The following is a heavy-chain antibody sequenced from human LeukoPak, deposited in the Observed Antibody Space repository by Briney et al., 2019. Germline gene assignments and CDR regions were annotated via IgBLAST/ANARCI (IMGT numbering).Heavy chain of an antibody. CDR3: ARDLFQYGMDV. CDR1: GFTFSSHW. V-gene: IGHV3-74*01. CDR2: INSDGSSI. Sequence: GGSLRLSRAASGFTFSSHWMHWVRQAPGKGLVWVSRINSDGSSISYADSVKGRFTISRDNAKNTLYLQMNSLRAEDTAVYYCARDLFQYGMDVWGQGTTVTVSS. J-gene: IGHJ6*02.